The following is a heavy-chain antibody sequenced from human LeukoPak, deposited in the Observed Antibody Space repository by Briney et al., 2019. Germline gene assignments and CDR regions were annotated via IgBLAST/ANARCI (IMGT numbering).Heavy chain of an antibody. V-gene: IGHV5-51*01. J-gene: IGHJ6*03. CDR1: GYSFTSYW. CDR3: ARPRIAAAGNVYYMDV. CDR2: IYLGDSDT. D-gene: IGHD6-13*01. Sequence: GESLKIFCKGSGYSFTSYWIGWVRQMPGKGLEWMGIIYLGDSDTRYSPSFQGQVTISADKSISTAYLQWSSLKASDTAMYYCARPRIAAAGNVYYMDVWGKGTTVTVSS.